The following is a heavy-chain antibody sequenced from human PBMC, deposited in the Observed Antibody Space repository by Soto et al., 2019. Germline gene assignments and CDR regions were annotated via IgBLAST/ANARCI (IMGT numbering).Heavy chain of an antibody. CDR2: IYYNGAT. CDR3: ARNDAACDI. Sequence: QVQLQESGPGLVKPSETLSLTCTVSGVSVSSGSYYWTWILQSPGKGLEWVGYIYYNGATSYNPSLKSRVTISRDTSKNQFSLKLTSVTAADTAVYYCARNDAACDIWGQGTMVSVSS. J-gene: IGHJ3*02. CDR1: GVSVSSGSYY. V-gene: IGHV4-61*01.